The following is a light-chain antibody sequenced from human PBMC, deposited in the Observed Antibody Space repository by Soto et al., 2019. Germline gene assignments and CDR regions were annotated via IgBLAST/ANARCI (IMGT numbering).Light chain of an antibody. CDR1: QSVSSN. CDR2: DAS. CDR3: QQYNNWPPWT. Sequence: EIVMTQSPATLSVSPGERATLSCRASQSVSSNLGWYQQKPGQAPRLLIYDASTRATGIPDRFSGSGSGTEFTLTISSLQSEDFAVYYCQQYNNWPPWTFGQGTKVEIK. J-gene: IGKJ1*01. V-gene: IGKV3-15*01.